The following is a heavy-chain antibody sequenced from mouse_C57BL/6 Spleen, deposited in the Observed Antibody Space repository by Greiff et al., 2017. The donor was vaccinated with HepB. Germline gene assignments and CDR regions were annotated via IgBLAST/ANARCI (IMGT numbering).Heavy chain of an antibody. CDR2: IDPANGNP. CDR3: ALITTVVAYYFDD. CDR1: GFNIKNTY. J-gene: IGHJ2*01. D-gene: IGHD1-1*01. Sequence: VQLQQSVAELVRPGASVKLSCTASGFNIKNTYMHWVKQRPEQGLEWIGRIDPANGNPKYAPKFQGKATITADTSSNTAYLQLSSLTSEDTAIYYCALITTVVAYYFDDWGQGTTLTVSA. V-gene: IGHV14-3*01.